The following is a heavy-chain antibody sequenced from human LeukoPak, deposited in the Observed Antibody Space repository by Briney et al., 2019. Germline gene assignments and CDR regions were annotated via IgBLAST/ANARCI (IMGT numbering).Heavy chain of an antibody. D-gene: IGHD2-21*01. J-gene: IGHJ3*02. V-gene: IGHV4-59*08. CDR3: AIALLGDAFDI. Sequence: SETLSLTCTDSSGSITGYYWSWIRQPPGKGLEWIGNIFDSGSTNYNSSLKSRLTISVDTSKTQLSLKLNSVTAADTAVYYCAIALLGDAFDIWGRGTMVTVSS. CDR2: IFDSGST. CDR1: SGSITGYY.